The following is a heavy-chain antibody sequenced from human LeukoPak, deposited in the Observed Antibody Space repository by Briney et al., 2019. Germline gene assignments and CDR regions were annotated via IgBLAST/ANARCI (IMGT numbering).Heavy chain of an antibody. Sequence: GGSLRLSCAASGFTFSSYWMSWVRQAPGKGLEWVATIQQDGSQKYYVDSVKGRFTISRDNAKNSLYLQMNSLRAEDTAVYYCARDGGTRYNWFDPWGQGTLVTVSS. V-gene: IGHV3-7*01. D-gene: IGHD4-23*01. CDR3: ARDGGTRYNWFDP. J-gene: IGHJ5*02. CDR2: IQQDGSQK. CDR1: GFTFSSYW.